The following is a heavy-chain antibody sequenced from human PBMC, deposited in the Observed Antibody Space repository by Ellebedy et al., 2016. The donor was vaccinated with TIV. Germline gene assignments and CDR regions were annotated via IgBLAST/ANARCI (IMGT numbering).Heavy chain of an antibody. V-gene: IGHV5-10-1*01. CDR2: IDPRDSYT. J-gene: IGHJ4*02. D-gene: IGHD3-9*01. CDR1: GYSFTSYW. Sequence: GGSLRLXXQGSGYSFTSYWISWVRQMPGKGLEWMGRIDPRDSYTNYSPSFQGHVTISADKSISTAYLQWSSLKASDTAMYYCARLGADYDILTGYPLWGQGTLVTVSS. CDR3: ARLGADYDILTGYPL.